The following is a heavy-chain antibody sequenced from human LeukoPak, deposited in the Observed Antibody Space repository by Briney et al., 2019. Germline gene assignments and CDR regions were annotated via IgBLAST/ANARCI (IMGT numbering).Heavy chain of an antibody. CDR2: VSYDGSNK. V-gene: IGHV3-30*18. Sequence: GGSLRLSYAASGFTFSSYGMHWVRQAPGKGLEWVAVVSYDGSNKYYADSVKGRFTISRDNSKNTLYLQMNSLRPEDTAVYYCAKDSYYGSGSYFYFDYWGQGTLVTVSS. J-gene: IGHJ4*02. CDR1: GFTFSSYG. D-gene: IGHD3-10*01. CDR3: AKDSYYGSGSYFYFDY.